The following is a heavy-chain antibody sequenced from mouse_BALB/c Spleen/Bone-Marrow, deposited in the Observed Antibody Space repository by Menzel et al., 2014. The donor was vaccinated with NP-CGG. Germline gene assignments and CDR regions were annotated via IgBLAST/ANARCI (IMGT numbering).Heavy chain of an antibody. V-gene: IGHV1-9*01. Sequence: QVHVKQSGAELMKPGASVMISCKATGYTFSSYWIEWVKQRPGHGLEWIGEILPGSGTTNYNENFKGKATFTADTSSNTAYMQLSSLTSEDSAVYYCARDYRYDGAMDYWGQGTSVTVSS. CDR3: ARDYRYDGAMDY. CDR1: GYTFSSYW. CDR2: ILPGSGTT. J-gene: IGHJ4*01. D-gene: IGHD2-14*01.